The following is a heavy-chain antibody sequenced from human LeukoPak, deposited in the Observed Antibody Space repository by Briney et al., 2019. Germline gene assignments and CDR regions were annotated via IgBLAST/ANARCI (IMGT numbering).Heavy chain of an antibody. J-gene: IGHJ6*02. V-gene: IGHV3-48*03. Sequence: GGSLRLSCAASGFTFSSYEMNWVRQAPGKGLEWVSYISSSGSTIYYADSVKGRFTISRDNSKNTLYLQMNSLRAEDTAVYYCARKSVAGHGYYYYGMDVWGQGTTVTVSS. CDR1: GFTFSSYE. D-gene: IGHD6-19*01. CDR3: ARKSVAGHGYYYYGMDV. CDR2: ISSSGSTI.